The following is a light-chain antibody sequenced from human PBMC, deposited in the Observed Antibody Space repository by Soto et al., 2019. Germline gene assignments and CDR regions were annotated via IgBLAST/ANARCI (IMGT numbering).Light chain of an antibody. V-gene: IGLV2-14*03. Sequence: QSVLTQPASVSGSPGQSITISCTGTSRDIGDYNYVSWYQKHPGKAPKLMIFDVSDRPSGVSNRFSVSKSGNTASLTISGLQAEDEADYYSSSSTSSSTLVLFGGGTQLTVL. CDR2: DVS. CDR1: SRDIGDYNY. CDR3: SSSTSSSTLVL. J-gene: IGLJ7*01.